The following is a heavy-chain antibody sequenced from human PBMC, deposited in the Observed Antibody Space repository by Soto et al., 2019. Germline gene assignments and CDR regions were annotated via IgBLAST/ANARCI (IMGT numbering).Heavy chain of an antibody. J-gene: IGHJ6*02. Sequence: GVLRLSCAASGCTFSSSAMSWVRQAPGKLLEWASAISGSGGSTYYADSVKGGFTISRDNSKNTLYLQMNSLRAEDTAVYYCAKDRGVVTPGYYGMDVWGQGTTVTVSS. V-gene: IGHV3-23*01. CDR3: AKDRGVVTPGYYGMDV. CDR2: ISGSGGST. D-gene: IGHD3-3*01. CDR1: GCTFSSSA.